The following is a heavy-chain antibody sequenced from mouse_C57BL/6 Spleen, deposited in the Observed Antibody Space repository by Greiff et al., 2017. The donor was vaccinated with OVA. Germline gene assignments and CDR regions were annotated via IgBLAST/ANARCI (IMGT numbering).Heavy chain of an antibody. Sequence: VQLVESGPGLVKPSQSLFLTCSITGFPITSGYYWIWIRQSPGKPLEWMGYITHSGEPFYNPSLQSPIPLTREPSKNQFFLQLNSVTTEDTAMYYWAGDTTGTGFACWGQGTLVTVSA. V-gene: IGHV12-3*01. J-gene: IGHJ3*01. CDR3: AGDTTGTGFAC. CDR2: ITHSGEP. CDR1: GFPITSGYY. D-gene: IGHD4-1*02.